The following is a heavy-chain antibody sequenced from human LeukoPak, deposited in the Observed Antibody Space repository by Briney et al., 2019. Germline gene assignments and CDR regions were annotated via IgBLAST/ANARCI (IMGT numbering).Heavy chain of an antibody. CDR2: INAGNGNT. CDR1: GYTFTSYA. CDR3: ARDPHPVTTTLYYYYGRDV. V-gene: IGHV1-3*01. J-gene: IGHJ6*02. Sequence: EASVKVSCKASGYTFTSYAMHWVRQAPGQRLEWMGWINAGNGNTKYSQKFQGRVTITRDTSASTAYMELSSLRSEDTAVYYCARDPHPVTTTLYYYYGRDVGGQGTTVTVSS. D-gene: IGHD4-11*01.